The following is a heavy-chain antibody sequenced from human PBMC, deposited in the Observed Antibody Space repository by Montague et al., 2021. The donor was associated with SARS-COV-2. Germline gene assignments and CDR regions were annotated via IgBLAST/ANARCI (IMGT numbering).Heavy chain of an antibody. D-gene: IGHD3/OR15-3a*01. CDR3: ARSPRGSGTGWLDY. Sequence: SLRLSCAASGLTSGDYQMTWVRQAPGKGLQWVANINQDETAKTYXDSVKGRFTISRDNAKNSLILQMNSLKDEDTAVYYCARSPRGSGTGWLDYWGQGTLVTVSS. V-gene: IGHV3-7*01. CDR1: GLTSGDYQ. CDR2: INQDETAK. J-gene: IGHJ4*02.